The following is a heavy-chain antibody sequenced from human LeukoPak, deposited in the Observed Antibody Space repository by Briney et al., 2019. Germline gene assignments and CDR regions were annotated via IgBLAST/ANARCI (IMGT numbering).Heavy chain of an antibody. J-gene: IGHJ4*02. V-gene: IGHV3-30*18. CDR3: AKGRQTYSGSYHSNNFDY. Sequence: GGSLRLSCAASGFTFSTYGMHWVRQAPGKGLEWVAIISYDGSNQYYADSVKGRFTISRDNSKNTLYLQMNSLRTEDTAVYFCAKGRQTYSGSYHSNNFDYRGQGTLVTVSS. CDR2: ISYDGSNQ. D-gene: IGHD1-26*01. CDR1: GFTFSTYG.